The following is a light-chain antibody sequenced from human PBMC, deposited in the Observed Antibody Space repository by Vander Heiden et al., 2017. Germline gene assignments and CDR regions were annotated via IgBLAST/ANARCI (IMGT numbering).Light chain of an antibody. J-gene: IGLJ2*01. Sequence: QSVLPQPPSASGTPGQRVTISCSGSSSNIGSNYVYWYQQLPGTAPKLLIYRNNQRPSGVPDRFSGSKSGTSATLAISGIRSEDEADYYCAAWDDSLSGPVFGGGTKLTVL. CDR3: AAWDDSLSGPV. CDR2: RNN. V-gene: IGLV1-47*01. CDR1: SSNIGSNY.